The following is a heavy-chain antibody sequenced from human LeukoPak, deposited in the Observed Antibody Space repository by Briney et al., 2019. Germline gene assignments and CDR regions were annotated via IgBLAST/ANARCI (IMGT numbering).Heavy chain of an antibody. V-gene: IGHV3-30-3*01. Sequence: PGRSLRLSCAASGFTFSSYAMHWVRQAPGEGLEWVAVISYDGSNKYYADSVKGRFTISRDNSKNTLYLQMNSLRAEDTAVYYCAREGRYCSSTSCYSLYAFDIWGQGTMVTVSS. D-gene: IGHD2-2*01. J-gene: IGHJ3*02. CDR3: AREGRYCSSTSCYSLYAFDI. CDR2: ISYDGSNK. CDR1: GFTFSSYA.